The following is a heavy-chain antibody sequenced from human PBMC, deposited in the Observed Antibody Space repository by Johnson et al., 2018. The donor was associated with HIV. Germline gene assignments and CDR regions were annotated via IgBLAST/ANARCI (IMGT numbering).Heavy chain of an antibody. CDR1: GFTFTNAW. D-gene: IGHD6-13*01. V-gene: IGHV3-15*01. J-gene: IGHJ3*02. CDR2: IKSKTDGATT. Sequence: VQLVESGGGLVKPGGSLRLSCAVSGFTFTNAWMSWVRQAPGKGLEWVGHIKSKTDGATTDYAAPVRGRFTISRDDSKNTLYLQMHSLKTEDTAVYYCTTDPIAAAGPDAFDIWGQGTVVTVSS. CDR3: TTDPIAAAGPDAFDI.